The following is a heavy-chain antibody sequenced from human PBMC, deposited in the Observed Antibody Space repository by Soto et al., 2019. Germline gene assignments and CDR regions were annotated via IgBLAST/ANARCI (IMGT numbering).Heavy chain of an antibody. J-gene: IGHJ4*02. Sequence: LRLSCAASGFTFSDYYMSWIRQAPGKGLEWVSYISSSGSIIYYADSVKGRFTISRDNAKNSLYLQMNSLRAEDTAVYYCARDLGYYDSSGYFDYWGQGTLVTVSS. D-gene: IGHD3-22*01. CDR1: GFTFSDYY. CDR2: ISSSGSII. V-gene: IGHV3-11*01. CDR3: ARDLGYYDSSGYFDY.